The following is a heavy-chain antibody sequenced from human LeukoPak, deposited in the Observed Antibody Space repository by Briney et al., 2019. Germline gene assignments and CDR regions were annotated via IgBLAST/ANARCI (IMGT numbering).Heavy chain of an antibody. J-gene: IGHJ4*02. D-gene: IGHD6-19*01. CDR2: IYYSGST. CDR1: GGSISSHY. CDR3: ARPDSSAWYLDY. Sequence: SETPSLTCTVSGGSISSHYWSWMRQSPGKGLEWIGYIYYSGSTSYNPSLESRVTISVDTSKNQFSLKLSSVTAADTAVYYCARPDSSAWYLDYRGQGTLVTVSS. V-gene: IGHV4-59*08.